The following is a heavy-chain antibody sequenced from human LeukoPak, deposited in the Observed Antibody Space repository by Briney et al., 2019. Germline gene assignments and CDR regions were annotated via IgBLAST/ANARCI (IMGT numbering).Heavy chain of an antibody. Sequence: GGSLRLSCIASGFTFSDYYMGWIRQAPGRGLEWLANIKQNGREIHYVDSVKDRFTISRDNAKNSLYLQMNSLRAEDTAVYYCARDPYDILTGYYDDYWGQGTLVTVSS. D-gene: IGHD3-9*01. CDR1: GFTFSDYY. V-gene: IGHV3-7*01. J-gene: IGHJ4*02. CDR3: ARDPYDILTGYYDDY. CDR2: IKQNGREI.